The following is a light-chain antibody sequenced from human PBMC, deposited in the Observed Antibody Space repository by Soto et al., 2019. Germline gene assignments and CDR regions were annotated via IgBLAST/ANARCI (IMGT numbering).Light chain of an antibody. CDR3: QQYSTYPIT. J-gene: IGKJ5*01. CDR2: KAS. CDR1: QSVTTW. V-gene: IGKV1-5*03. Sequence: DIQMNESPSTLSASVGDRVTITCLASQSVTTWLAWYQQKPGKAPKLLIYKASNLESGLPSRFTGSGSGTEFTLTISCLQSDYFATYYCQQYSTYPITFGQGTLLEI.